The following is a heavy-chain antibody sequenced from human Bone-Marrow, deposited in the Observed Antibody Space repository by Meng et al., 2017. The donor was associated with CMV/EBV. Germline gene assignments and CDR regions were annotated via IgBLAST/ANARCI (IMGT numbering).Heavy chain of an antibody. J-gene: IGHJ3*01. Sequence: SETLSLTCTVSGYSISSGYYWGWIRQPPGKGLEWIGSIYHSGSTYYNPSLKSRVTISVDTSKNQFSLKLSSVTAADTAVYYCVSLHGYCSSTSCYTPWGQGTMVTVSS. D-gene: IGHD2-2*02. CDR2: IYHSGST. V-gene: IGHV4-38-2*02. CDR3: VSLHGYCSSTSCYTP. CDR1: GYSISSGYY.